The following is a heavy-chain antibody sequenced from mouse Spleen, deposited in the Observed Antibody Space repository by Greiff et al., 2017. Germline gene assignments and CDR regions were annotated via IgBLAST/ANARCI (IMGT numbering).Heavy chain of an antibody. V-gene: IGHV5-9-3*01. CDR2: ISSGGSYT. Sequence: EVQLVESGGGLVKPGGSLKLSCAASGFTFSSYAMSWVRQTPEKRLEWVATISSGGSYTYYPDSVKGRFTISRDNAKNTLYLQMSSLRSEDTAMYYCARRGYDAMDYWGQGTSVTVSS. CDR1: GFTFSSYA. J-gene: IGHJ4*01. CDR3: ARRGYDAMDY.